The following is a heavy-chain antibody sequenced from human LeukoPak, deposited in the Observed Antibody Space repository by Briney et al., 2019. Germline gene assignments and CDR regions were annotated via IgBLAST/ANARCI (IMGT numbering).Heavy chain of an antibody. V-gene: IGHV4-30-2*01. D-gene: IGHD6-6*01. CDR1: GGSISSGGYS. J-gene: IGHJ3*02. Sequence: SETLSLTCAVSGGSISSGGYSWGWIRQPPGKGLEWIVYIYHSGSTYYNPSLKSRVTISVDRSKNQFSLKMSSLTAADTAVYYCARTSIAARRENAFDIWGQGTMVTVSS. CDR3: ARTSIAARRENAFDI. CDR2: IYHSGST.